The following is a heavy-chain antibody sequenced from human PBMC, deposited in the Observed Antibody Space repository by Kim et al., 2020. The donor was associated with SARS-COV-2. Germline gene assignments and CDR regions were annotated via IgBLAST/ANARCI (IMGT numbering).Heavy chain of an antibody. CDR2: IIPILGIA. V-gene: IGHV1-69*04. Sequence: SVKVSCKASGGTFSSYAISWVRQAPGQGLEWMGRIIPILGIANYAQKFQGRVTITADKSTSTAYMELSSLRSEDTAVYYCARDRSGPPPQGWFDPCGQGALFTLSS. CDR3: ARDRSGPPPQGWFDP. CDR1: GGTFSSYA. J-gene: IGHJ5*02. D-gene: IGHD3-10*01.